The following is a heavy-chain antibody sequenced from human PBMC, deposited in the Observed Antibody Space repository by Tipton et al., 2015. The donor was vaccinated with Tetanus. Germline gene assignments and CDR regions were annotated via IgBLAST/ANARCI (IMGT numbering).Heavy chain of an antibody. CDR2: ISSTSRYI. J-gene: IGHJ4*02. Sequence: SLRLSCGVSGFTFSTTKMNCVRQAPGRGLEWVSSISSTSRYINYADSLEGRFTISRDNAKNSLSLQMNSLRTDDTAVYYCVSGSALGNWGQGTLVTVSS. CDR1: GFTFSTTK. CDR3: VSGSALGN. V-gene: IGHV3-21*03. D-gene: IGHD6-25*01.